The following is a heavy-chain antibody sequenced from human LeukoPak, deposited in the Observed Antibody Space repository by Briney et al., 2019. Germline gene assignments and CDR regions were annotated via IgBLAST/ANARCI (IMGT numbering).Heavy chain of an antibody. CDR3: ARELDHYYGSVFDP. Sequence: ASVKVSCKASGYTFTGYYMHWVRQAPGKGLEWVANIKQDGSEKYYVDSVKGRFTISRDNAKNSLYLQMNSLRAEDTAVYYCARELDHYYGSVFDPWGQGTLVTVSS. J-gene: IGHJ5*02. CDR2: IKQDGSEK. CDR1: GYTFTGYY. D-gene: IGHD3-10*01. V-gene: IGHV3-7*03.